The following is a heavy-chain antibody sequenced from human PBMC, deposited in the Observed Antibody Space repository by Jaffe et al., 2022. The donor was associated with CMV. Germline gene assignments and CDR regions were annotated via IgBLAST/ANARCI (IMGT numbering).Heavy chain of an antibody. V-gene: IGHV4-34*01. Sequence: QVQLQQWGAGLLKPSETLSLTCAVYGGSFSGYYWSWIRQPPGKGLEWIGEINHSGSTNYNPSLKSRVTISVDTSKNQFSLKLSSVTAADTAVYYCARDRMQEGGIGYCSGGSCYSVRAFDIWGQGTMVTVSS. CDR1: GGSFSGYY. CDR3: ARDRMQEGGIGYCSGGSCYSVRAFDI. CDR2: INHSGST. J-gene: IGHJ3*02. D-gene: IGHD2-15*01.